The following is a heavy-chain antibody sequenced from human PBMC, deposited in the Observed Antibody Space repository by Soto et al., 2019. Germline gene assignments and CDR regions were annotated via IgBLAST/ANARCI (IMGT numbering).Heavy chain of an antibody. CDR1: GYSFTSYW. CDR3: ARHPYCTNGVCYHEPVDV. J-gene: IGHJ6*02. Sequence: PGESLKISCKGSGYSFTSYWIGWVRQMPGKGLEWMGIIYPGDSDTRCSPSFQGQATISADKSISTAYLQWSSLKASDTAMYYCARHPYCTNGVCYHEPVDVWGQGTTVTVSS. CDR2: IYPGDSDT. D-gene: IGHD2-8*01. V-gene: IGHV5-51*01.